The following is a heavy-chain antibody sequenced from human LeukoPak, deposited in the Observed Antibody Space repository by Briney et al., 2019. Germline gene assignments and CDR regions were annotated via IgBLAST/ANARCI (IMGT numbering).Heavy chain of an antibody. Sequence: ASVKVSXKASGYTFTGYYMHWVRQAPGQGLEWMRRINPNSGGTNYAQKFQGRVTMTRDTSISTAYMELSRLRSDDTAVYYCASNRAARPEDLDYWGQGTLVTVSS. J-gene: IGHJ4*02. CDR2: INPNSGGT. CDR3: ASNRAARPEDLDY. CDR1: GYTFTGYY. V-gene: IGHV1-2*06. D-gene: IGHD6-6*01.